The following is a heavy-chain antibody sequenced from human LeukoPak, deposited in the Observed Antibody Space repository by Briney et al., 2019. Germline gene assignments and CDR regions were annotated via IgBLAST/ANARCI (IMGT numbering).Heavy chain of an antibody. D-gene: IGHD3-10*01. CDR3: AKEAGGSYFDY. J-gene: IGHJ4*02. V-gene: IGHV3-30*18. CDR2: ISYDGSNK. CDR1: GFTFSSYG. Sequence: GGSLRLSCAASGFTFSSYGMHWVRQAPGKGLEWVAVISYDGSNKYYADSVKGRFTISRDNSKNTLYLQMNSLGAEDTAVYYCAKEAGGSYFDYWGQGTLVTVSS.